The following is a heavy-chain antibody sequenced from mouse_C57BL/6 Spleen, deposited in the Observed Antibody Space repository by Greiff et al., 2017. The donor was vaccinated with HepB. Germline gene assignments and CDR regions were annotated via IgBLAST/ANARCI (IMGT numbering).Heavy chain of an antibody. CDR3: ARGYGSGWYFDV. CDR1: GYTFTSYW. V-gene: IGHV1-64*01. J-gene: IGHJ1*03. Sequence: QVQLQQPGAELVKPGASVKLSCKASGYTFTSYWMHWVKQRPGQGLEWIGMIHPNSGSTNYNEKFKSKATLTVDKSSSTAYMQLSSLTSEDSAVYYCARGYGSGWYFDVWGTGTTVTVSS. CDR2: IHPNSGST. D-gene: IGHD1-1*01.